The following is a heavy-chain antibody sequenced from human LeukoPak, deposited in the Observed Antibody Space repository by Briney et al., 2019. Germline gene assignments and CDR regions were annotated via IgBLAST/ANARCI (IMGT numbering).Heavy chain of an antibody. CDR2: ISGSGGST. D-gene: IGHD2-15*01. J-gene: IGHJ4*02. CDR3: AKDIAVGYCSGGSCYSGSYFDY. CDR1: GFTFRSYA. V-gene: IGHV3-23*01. Sequence: GGSLRLSCAASGFTFRSYAMGWVRQAPGKGLEWVSAISGSGGSTYYADSVKGRFTISRDNSKNTLYLQMNSLRAEDTAVYYCAKDIAVGYCSGGSCYSGSYFDYWGQGTLVTVSS.